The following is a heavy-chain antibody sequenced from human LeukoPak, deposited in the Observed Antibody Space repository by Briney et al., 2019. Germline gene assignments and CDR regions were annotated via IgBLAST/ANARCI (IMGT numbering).Heavy chain of an antibody. V-gene: IGHV3-7*01. D-gene: IGHD6-19*01. J-gene: IGHJ3*02. CDR2: IKQDGSEK. CDR3: AREGGYSSGWPDAFDI. Sequence: PGGSLRLSCAASEFSVGSNYMTWVRQAPGKGLEGVANIKQDGSEKYYVDSVKGRFTISRDNAKNSLYLQMNSLRAEDTAVYYCAREGGYSSGWPDAFDIWGQGTMVTVSS. CDR1: EFSVGSNY.